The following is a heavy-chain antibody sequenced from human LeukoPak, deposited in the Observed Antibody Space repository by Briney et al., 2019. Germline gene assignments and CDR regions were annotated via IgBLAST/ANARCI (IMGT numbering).Heavy chain of an antibody. J-gene: IGHJ4*02. V-gene: IGHV3-23*01. CDR3: AKGRTTLGVVVIQDF. CDR2: ISGGGGST. Sequence: GGSLRLSCAASGFTFSSYAMSWVRQAPGKGLEWVSAISGGGGSTYYADSVKGRFTISRDNSKNTLYLQMISLRAEDTAVYYCAKGRTTLGVVVIQDFWGQGTLVTVSS. D-gene: IGHD3-22*01. CDR1: GFTFSSYA.